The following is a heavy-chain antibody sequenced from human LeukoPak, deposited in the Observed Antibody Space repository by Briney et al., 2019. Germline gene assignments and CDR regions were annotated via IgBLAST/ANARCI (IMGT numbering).Heavy chain of an antibody. CDR1: GGTFSSYA. V-gene: IGHV1-69*13. Sequence: ASVKVSCKASGGTFSSYAISWVRQAPGQGLEWMGGIIPIFGTPNYAQKFQGRVTIIADESTSTAYMELSSLTSEDTAVYYCARDGWLRFAYFDYWGQGTLVTVSS. CDR3: ARDGWLRFAYFDY. CDR2: IIPIFGTP. D-gene: IGHD5-12*01. J-gene: IGHJ4*02.